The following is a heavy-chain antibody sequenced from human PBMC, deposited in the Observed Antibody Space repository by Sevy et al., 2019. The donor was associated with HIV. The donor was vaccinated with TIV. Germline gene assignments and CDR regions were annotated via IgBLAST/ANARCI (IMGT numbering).Heavy chain of an antibody. CDR1: GGTFSSYA. D-gene: IGHD5-12*01. CDR2: IIPIFGTA. Sequence: ASVKVSCKASGGTFSSYAISWVRQAPGQGLEWMGGIIPIFGTANYAQKFQGRVTITADEPTSTAYMELSSLRSEDTAVYYCARSQVEMATIGSDYWGQGTLVTVSS. V-gene: IGHV1-69*13. J-gene: IGHJ4*02. CDR3: ARSQVEMATIGSDY.